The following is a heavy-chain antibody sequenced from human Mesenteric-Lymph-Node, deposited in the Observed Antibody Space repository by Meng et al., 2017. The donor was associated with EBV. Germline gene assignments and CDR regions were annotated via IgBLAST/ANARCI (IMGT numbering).Heavy chain of an antibody. CDR3: ARGGGYSYGQPQDL. CDR1: GGSFSGYY. V-gene: IGHV4-34*01. D-gene: IGHD5-18*01. Sequence: QVQLQQWGARLLKPSETLSLTCAVYGGSFSGYYWSWIRQPPGKGLEWIGEINHSGSTNYNPSLKSRVTISVDTSKNQFSLKLSSVTAADTAVYYCARGGGYSYGQPQDLWGQGTLVTVSS. CDR2: INHSGST. J-gene: IGHJ4*02.